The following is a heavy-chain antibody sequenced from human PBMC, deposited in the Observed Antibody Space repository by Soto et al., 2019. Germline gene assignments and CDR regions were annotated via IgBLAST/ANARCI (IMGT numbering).Heavy chain of an antibody. Sequence: GGSLRLSCAASGFTFISYGMHWVLQAPCKGLEWVAVISYDGSNKYYADSVKGRFTISRDNSKNTLYLQMNSLRSEDTAVYYCARSGYYESCGYYFDWFAPWGQGTLVTVSS. CDR1: GFTFISYG. D-gene: IGHD3-22*01. CDR2: ISYDGSNK. J-gene: IGHJ5*02. V-gene: IGHV3-30*03. CDR3: ARSGYYESCGYYFDWFAP.